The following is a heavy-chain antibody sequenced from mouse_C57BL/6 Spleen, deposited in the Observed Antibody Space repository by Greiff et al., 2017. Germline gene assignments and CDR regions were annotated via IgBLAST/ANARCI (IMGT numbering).Heavy chain of an antibody. V-gene: IGHV2-9-1*01. CDR2: IWTGGGT. J-gene: IGHJ1*03. Sequence: VKLMESGPGLVAPSQSLSITCTVSGFSLTSYAISWVRQPPGKGLEWLGVIWTGGGTNYNSALKSRLSINKDNSKSQVFLKMNSLQTDDTARYYCAAYYYGSSYGYFDVWGTGTTVTVSS. CDR1: GFSLTSYA. CDR3: AAYYYGSSYGYFDV. D-gene: IGHD1-1*01.